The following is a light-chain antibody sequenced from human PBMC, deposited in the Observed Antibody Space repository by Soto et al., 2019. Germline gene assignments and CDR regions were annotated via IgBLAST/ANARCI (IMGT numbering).Light chain of an antibody. CDR2: WAS. CDR3: QQWYSTLLT. J-gene: IGKJ4*02. Sequence: DTMVIPASNHLAVSLGERATIICQPNQRVLYSSNNKNYLAWYQQKPGQPPKLXXYWASTRESGVPDRFSGSGSGTDFTLTISRLKDEDVAVYDCQQWYSTLLTFGGGTKVDIK. CDR1: QRVLYSSNNKNY. V-gene: IGKV4-1*01.